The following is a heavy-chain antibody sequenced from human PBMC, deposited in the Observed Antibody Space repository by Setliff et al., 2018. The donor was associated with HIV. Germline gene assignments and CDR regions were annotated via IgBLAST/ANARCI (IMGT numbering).Heavy chain of an antibody. V-gene: IGHV3-48*03. J-gene: IGHJ6*03. CDR3: AKMTPSYYFYMDA. CDR2: ISTSGSPI. Sequence: GGSLRLSCAVSGFTFSRYAMSWVRQAPGKGLEWVSFISTSGSPIYYADSVKGRFTISRDNAKNSLYLQMHSLRAEDTAIYYCAKMTPSYYFYMDAWGNGTTVTVSS. CDR1: GFTFSRYA. D-gene: IGHD2-15*01.